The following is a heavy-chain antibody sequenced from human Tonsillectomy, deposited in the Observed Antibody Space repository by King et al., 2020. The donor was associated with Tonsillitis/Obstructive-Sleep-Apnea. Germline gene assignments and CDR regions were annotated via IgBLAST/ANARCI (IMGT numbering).Heavy chain of an antibody. CDR1: GFSPSASGVG. V-gene: IGHV2-5*02. CDR3: AHTWEYCSSTNCYTDYGMDV. J-gene: IGHJ6*02. D-gene: IGHD2-2*02. CDR2: IYWDDDK. Sequence: TLKESGPTLVKPTQTLTLTCTFSGFSPSASGVGMGWIRQPPGKALEWLALIYWDDDKRYSPSLRSRLTITKDTSKNPVVLTMTNMDPVDTATYYCAHTWEYCSSTNCYTDYGMDVWGQGTTVTVSS.